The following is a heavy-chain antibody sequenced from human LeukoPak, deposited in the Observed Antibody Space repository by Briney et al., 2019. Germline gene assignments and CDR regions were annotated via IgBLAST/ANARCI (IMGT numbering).Heavy chain of an antibody. CDR3: ARGSGWDFDY. CDR2: IYPGDSDT. J-gene: IGHJ4*02. CDR1: GSRFTSYW. V-gene: IGHV5-51*01. D-gene: IGHD6-19*01. Sequence: PGGSLQISCQGSGSRFTSYWIGWVRQLPGKGLDWMGIIYPGDSDTRYSPSFQGQVTISADKSISTAYLQWSSLKASDTAMYYCARGSGWDFDYWGQGTLVTVSS.